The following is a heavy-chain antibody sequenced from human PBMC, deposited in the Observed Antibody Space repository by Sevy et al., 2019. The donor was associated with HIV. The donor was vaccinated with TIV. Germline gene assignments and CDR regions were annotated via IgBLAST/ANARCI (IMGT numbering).Heavy chain of an antibody. V-gene: IGHV3-48*03. J-gene: IGHJ5*02. D-gene: IGHD3-10*01. CDR2: ISSSGSTI. CDR1: GFTFSSYE. CDR3: ARRTYYYGSGSYSWFDP. Sequence: GGSLRLSCAASGFTFSSYEMNWVRQPPGKGLEWVSYISSSGSTIYYADSVKGRLTISRDNAKNSLYLQMNSLRAEDTAVYYCARRTYYYGSGSYSWFDPWGQGTLVTVSS.